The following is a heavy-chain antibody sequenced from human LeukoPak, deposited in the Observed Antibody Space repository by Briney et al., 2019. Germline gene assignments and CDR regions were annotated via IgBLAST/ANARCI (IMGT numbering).Heavy chain of an antibody. CDR2: ISVHNDKT. Sequence: ASVKVSCKASGYPFKSYGISWVRQAPGQGLEWMGWISVHNDKTDYAQKFQGRVSMTTDTSTSTVYMELRSLRSDDTAVYYCARGARLVRARMDVWGQGTTVVVSS. V-gene: IGHV1-18*01. J-gene: IGHJ6*02. CDR1: GYPFKSYG. D-gene: IGHD3-10*01. CDR3: ARGARLVRARMDV.